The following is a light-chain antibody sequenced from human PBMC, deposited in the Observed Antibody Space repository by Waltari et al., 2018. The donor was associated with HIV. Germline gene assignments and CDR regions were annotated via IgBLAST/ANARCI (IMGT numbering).Light chain of an antibody. Sequence: EIVMTQSPATLPVSPGERATLSCRTSQIISTNLAWNQQKPRQAPRLLIYGASTRATGIPARFSGSASGTEFTLTISSLQSEDFAVYYCQQYNNWPPLTLGGGTKVEIK. CDR1: QIISTN. J-gene: IGKJ4*01. CDR3: QQYNNWPPLT. V-gene: IGKV3-15*01. CDR2: GAS.